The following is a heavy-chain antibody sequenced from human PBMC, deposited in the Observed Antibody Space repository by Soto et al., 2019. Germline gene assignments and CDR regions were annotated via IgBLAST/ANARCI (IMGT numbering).Heavy chain of an antibody. CDR2: IKSDGSSK. CDR3: AREAPDYYYYGMDV. CDR1: GFTFSNYW. J-gene: IGHJ6*02. Sequence: GGSLRLSCAASGFTFSNYWMHWVRQAPGKGLVWVSRIKSDGSSKNYADSVKGRFTISRDNAKNTLYLQMNSLRAEDTAVYYYAREAPDYYYYGMDVWGQGTTVTVSS. V-gene: IGHV3-74*01.